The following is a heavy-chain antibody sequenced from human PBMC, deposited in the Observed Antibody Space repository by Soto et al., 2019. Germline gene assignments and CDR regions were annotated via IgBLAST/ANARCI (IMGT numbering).Heavy chain of an antibody. J-gene: IGHJ6*02. CDR2: IIPIFGTA. Sequence: SVKVSCKASGGTFSSYAISWVRQAPGQGLEWMGGIIPIFGTANYAQKFQGRVTITADKSTSTAYMELSSVTAADTAVYYCASGGYCSGGSCLSYYYYGMDVWGQGTTVTVSS. V-gene: IGHV1-69*06. CDR1: GGTFSSYA. CDR3: ASGGYCSGGSCLSYYYYGMDV. D-gene: IGHD2-15*01.